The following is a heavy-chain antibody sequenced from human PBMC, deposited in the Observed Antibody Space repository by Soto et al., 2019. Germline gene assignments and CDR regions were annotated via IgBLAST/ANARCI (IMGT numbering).Heavy chain of an antibody. Sequence: QVQLVQSGAEVKKPGASVKVSCKASGYTFTSHSIIWVRRAPGEGLEWVGWISAYNGYTNSAENFQGRVTMTTDASTNTAYMELRSLRSDDTAVYYCARVGYYYGSGSDVFDPWGQGTLVTVSS. D-gene: IGHD3-10*01. J-gene: IGHJ5*02. CDR3: ARVGYYYGSGSDVFDP. CDR2: ISAYNGYT. CDR1: GYTFTSHS. V-gene: IGHV1-18*04.